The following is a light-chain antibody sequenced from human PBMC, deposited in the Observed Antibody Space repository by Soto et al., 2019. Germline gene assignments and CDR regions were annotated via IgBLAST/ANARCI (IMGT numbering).Light chain of an antibody. J-gene: IGLJ1*01. CDR1: SSDVGGYNY. CDR2: EVS. Sequence: QSALTQPPSASGSPGQSVTIPCTGTSSDVGGYNYVSWYQQHPGKATKLMIYEVSKRPSGVPDRFSGSKSGNTASLTVSGLQAEDEADYYCTSYAGSNNFFYVFGTGTKVTVL. CDR3: TSYAGSNNFFYV. V-gene: IGLV2-8*01.